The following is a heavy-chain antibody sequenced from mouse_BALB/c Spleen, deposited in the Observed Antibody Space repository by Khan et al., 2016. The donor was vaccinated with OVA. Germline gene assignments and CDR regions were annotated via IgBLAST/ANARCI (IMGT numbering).Heavy chain of an antibody. CDR2: IRYSGVT. Sequence: EVQLQESGPGLVKPSQSLSLTCTVTGYSITSGYAWNWIRQFPGNKLEWMGYIRYSGVTSYTPSLKSRISITRDTSKNQFFLQLNSVTTEDTATYYFARGNYYCYYFDYWGQGTTLTVSS. CDR1: GYSITSGYA. J-gene: IGHJ2*01. V-gene: IGHV3-2*02. CDR3: ARGNYYCYYFDY. D-gene: IGHD1-1*01.